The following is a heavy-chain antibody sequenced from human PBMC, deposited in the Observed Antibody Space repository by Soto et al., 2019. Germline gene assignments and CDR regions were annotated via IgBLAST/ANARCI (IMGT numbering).Heavy chain of an antibody. J-gene: IGHJ6*03. V-gene: IGHV3-30*18. D-gene: IGHD2-2*01. CDR3: AKDLVPLVVPAAMRGTGYYMDV. CDR2: ISYDGSNK. Sequence: GGSLRLSCAASGFTFSSYGMHWVRQAPGKGLEWVAVISYDGSNKYYADSVKGRFTISRDNSKNTLYLQMNSLRAEDTAVDYCAKDLVPLVVPAAMRGTGYYMDVWGKGTTVTVSS. CDR1: GFTFSSYG.